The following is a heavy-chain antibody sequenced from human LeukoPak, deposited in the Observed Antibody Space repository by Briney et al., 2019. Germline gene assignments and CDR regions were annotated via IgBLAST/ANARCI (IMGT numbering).Heavy chain of an antibody. J-gene: IGHJ3*02. Sequence: PGGSLRLSCAASGFTFSSYGMHWVRQAPGKGLEWVAVIWYDGSNKYYADSVKGRFTISRDNSKNTLYLQMNSLKAEDQAVYYFARGLYCSSTGCYFRLFDIGGQGKMVTV. CDR3: ARGLYCSSTGCYFRLFDI. CDR1: GFTFSSYG. D-gene: IGHD2-2*01. V-gene: IGHV3-33*01. CDR2: IWYDGSNK.